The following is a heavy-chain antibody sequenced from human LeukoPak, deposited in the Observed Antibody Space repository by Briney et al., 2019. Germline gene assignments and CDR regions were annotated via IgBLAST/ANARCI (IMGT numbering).Heavy chain of an antibody. V-gene: IGHV4-39*01. J-gene: IGHJ4*02. Sequence: SETLSLTCTVSGGSISSNAYYWGWIRQPPGKGLEWIGSIFYSGDTFYEPSLKGRVTISADASKNQLSLKMNSETAADTAIYYCGRHGGNSYGFLFFDYWGQGTLVSVSS. D-gene: IGHD5-18*01. CDR2: IFYSGDT. CDR3: GRHGGNSYGFLFFDY. CDR1: GGSISSNAYY.